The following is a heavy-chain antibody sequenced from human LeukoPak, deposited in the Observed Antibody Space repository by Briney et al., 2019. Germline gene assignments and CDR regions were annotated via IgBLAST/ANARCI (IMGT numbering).Heavy chain of an antibody. CDR3: ARDPGEVYATNWFDP. V-gene: IGHV4-38-2*02. J-gene: IGHJ5*02. CDR1: GYSISSGYY. CDR2: IYYSGST. Sequence: SETLSLTCTVSGYSISSGYYWGWIRQPPGKGLEWIGSIYYSGSTYYDPSLKSRVTISVDTSKNQFSLKLSSVTAADTAVYYCARDPGEVYATNWFDPWGQGTPVTVSS. D-gene: IGHD2-8*01.